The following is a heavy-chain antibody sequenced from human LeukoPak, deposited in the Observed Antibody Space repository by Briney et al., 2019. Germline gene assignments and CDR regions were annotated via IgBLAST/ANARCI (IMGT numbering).Heavy chain of an antibody. V-gene: IGHV4-34*01. D-gene: IGHD3-10*01. CDR3: ARGPTLRITMVRGVLSFDY. J-gene: IGHJ4*02. CDR1: GGSLSGYY. Sequence: SETLSLTCAVYGGSLSGYYSSWIRQPPGTGLEWIGEINHSGSTNYNPSLKSRVTISVDTSKNQFSLKLSSVTAADTAVYYCARGPTLRITMVRGVLSFDYWGQGTLVTVSS. CDR2: INHSGST.